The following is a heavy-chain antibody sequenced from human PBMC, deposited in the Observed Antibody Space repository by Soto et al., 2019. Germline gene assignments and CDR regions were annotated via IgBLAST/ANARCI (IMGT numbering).Heavy chain of an antibody. Sequence: ASVKVSCTASGYTFTGYYMHWVRQSPGQGLEWMGWINPTSGATIYAQKFQGWVTMTRDTSISTAYMELSRLRSDDTAVYYCARKLGYCTSTSCYTMDVWGQGTTVTVSS. J-gene: IGHJ6*02. CDR3: ARKLGYCTSTSCYTMDV. D-gene: IGHD2-2*02. CDR2: INPTSGAT. CDR1: GYTFTGYY. V-gene: IGHV1-2*04.